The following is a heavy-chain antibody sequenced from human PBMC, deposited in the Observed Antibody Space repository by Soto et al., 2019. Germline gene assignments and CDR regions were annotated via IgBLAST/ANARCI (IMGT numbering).Heavy chain of an antibody. Sequence: LXLSCAASRFTFSSYSMSWVRQAPGKGLEWVSAISGSGGSTYYADSVKGRFTISRDNSKNTLYLQMNSLRAEDTAVYYCAKIPPVAGDYWGQGTLVTVSS. J-gene: IGHJ4*02. CDR3: AKIPPVAGDY. CDR2: ISGSGGST. D-gene: IGHD6-19*01. V-gene: IGHV3-23*01. CDR1: RFTFSSYS.